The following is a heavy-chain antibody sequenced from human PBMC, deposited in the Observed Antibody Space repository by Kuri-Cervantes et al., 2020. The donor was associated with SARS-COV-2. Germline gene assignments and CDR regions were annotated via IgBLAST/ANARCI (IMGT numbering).Heavy chain of an antibody. CDR2: IIPIFGTA. CDR1: GGTFSSYA. CDR3: SRCEYSGYNLDTYFDY. D-gene: IGHD5-12*01. Sequence: SVKVSCKASGGTFSSYAISWVRQAPGQGLEWMGGIIPIFGTANYAQKFQGRVTITADESTSTAYMELSSLRSEDTAGYYCSRCEYSGYNLDTYFDYWGQGTLVTVSS. J-gene: IGHJ4*02. V-gene: IGHV1-69*13.